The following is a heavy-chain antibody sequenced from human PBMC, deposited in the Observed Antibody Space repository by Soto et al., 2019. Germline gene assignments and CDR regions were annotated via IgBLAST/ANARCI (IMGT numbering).Heavy chain of an antibody. CDR1: GFTGRGYA. D-gene: IGHD2-8*01. J-gene: IGHJ5*02. Sequence: SLRFSCAPPGFTGRGYAMHWVRQAPGKGLEWVAVVSYEGTNTHYADSVEGRFTISRDNSKNTLYLQLNSLSADDTAVYYCARDVEGILLMVYSRSRSFDDCGKRTLV. CDR2: VSYEGTNT. V-gene: IGHV3-30-3*01. CDR3: ARDVEGILLMVYSRSRSFDD.